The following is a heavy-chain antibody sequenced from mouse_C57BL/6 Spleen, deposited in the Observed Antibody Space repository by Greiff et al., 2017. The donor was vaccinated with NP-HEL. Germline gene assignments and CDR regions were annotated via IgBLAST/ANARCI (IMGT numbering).Heavy chain of an antibody. V-gene: IGHV5-17*01. Sequence: EVQRVESGGGLVKPGGSLKLSCAASGFTFSDYGMHWVRQAPEKGLEWVAYISSGSGTIYYADTVTGRFTISRDNAKNTLFLQMTSLMSEDTAMYYCARYDYDYAMDYWGKGTSVTVSS. J-gene: IGHJ4*01. CDR1: GFTFSDYG. D-gene: IGHD2-4*01. CDR2: ISSGSGTI. CDR3: ARYDYDYAMDY.